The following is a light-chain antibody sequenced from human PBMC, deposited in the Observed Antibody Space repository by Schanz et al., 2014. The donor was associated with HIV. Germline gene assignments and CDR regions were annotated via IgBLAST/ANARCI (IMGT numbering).Light chain of an antibody. J-gene: IGKJ1*01. Sequence: DIQMTQSPSTLSASVGDRVTITCRASQTIYSWLAWYQQKPGRAPNLLIYQASTLETGVPSRFSGSGSGTEFTLTISSLQSEDVAVYYCQQYDNWPRTFGQGTKVEIK. CDR3: QQYDNWPRT. CDR2: QAS. CDR1: QTIYSW. V-gene: IGKV1-5*03.